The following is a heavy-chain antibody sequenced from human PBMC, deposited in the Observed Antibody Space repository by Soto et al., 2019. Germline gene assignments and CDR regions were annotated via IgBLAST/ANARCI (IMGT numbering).Heavy chain of an antibody. D-gene: IGHD3-22*01. V-gene: IGHV3-53*01. CDR3: ARAYDSSGYFPDFDY. Sequence: GSVRLSCAASGFTVSSNHMSWVRQAPGTGLEWVSVIYSDGSTYYSPSVKGRFTISRDSSKNMLYLQMNSLRADDTAIYYCARAYDSSGYFPDFDYWGQGTLVTVSS. CDR2: IYSDGST. CDR1: GFTVSSNH. J-gene: IGHJ4*02.